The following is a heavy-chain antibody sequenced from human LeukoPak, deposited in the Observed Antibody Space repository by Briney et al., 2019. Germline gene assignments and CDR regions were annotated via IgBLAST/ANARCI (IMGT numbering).Heavy chain of an antibody. CDR1: GGSISSYY. D-gene: IGHD5-12*01. CDR2: IYTSGST. Sequence: SETLSLTCTVSGGSISSYYWSWIRQPAGKGLEWIGRIYTSGSTNYNPSLKSRVTMSVDTSKNQFSLKLSSVTAADTAVYYCASSNGYDWMAEFDYWGQGTQVTVSS. V-gene: IGHV4-4*07. CDR3: ASSNGYDWMAEFDY. J-gene: IGHJ4*02.